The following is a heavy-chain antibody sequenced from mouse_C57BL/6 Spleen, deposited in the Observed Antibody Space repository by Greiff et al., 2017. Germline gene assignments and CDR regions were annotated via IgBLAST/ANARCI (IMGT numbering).Heavy chain of an antibody. V-gene: IGHV1-69*01. Sequence: QVQLQQPGAELVMPGASVKLSCKASGYTFTSYWMHWVKQRPGQGLEWIGEIDPSDSYTNYNQKFKGKSTLTVDKSSSTAYMQLSSLTSEDSAVYYCARHYGEGKNFDYWGQGTTLTVSS. D-gene: IGHD1-1*02. CDR1: GYTFTSYW. CDR2: IDPSDSYT. J-gene: IGHJ2*01. CDR3: ARHYGEGKNFDY.